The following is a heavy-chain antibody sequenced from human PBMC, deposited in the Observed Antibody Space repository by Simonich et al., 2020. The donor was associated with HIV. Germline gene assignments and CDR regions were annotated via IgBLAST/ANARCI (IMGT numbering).Heavy chain of an antibody. J-gene: IGHJ4*02. CDR2: INHSGST. CDR1: VGSFSGYY. V-gene: IGHV4-34*01. Sequence: QVQLQQWGAGLLKPSETLSLTCAVYVGSFSGYYWSWNRQPPGKGLEWIGEINHSGSTNYNPSLKSRVTISVDTSKNQFSLKLSSVTAADTAVYYCARRHPTTVTTPYFDYWGQGTLVTVSS. D-gene: IGHD4-17*01. CDR3: ARRHPTTVTTPYFDY.